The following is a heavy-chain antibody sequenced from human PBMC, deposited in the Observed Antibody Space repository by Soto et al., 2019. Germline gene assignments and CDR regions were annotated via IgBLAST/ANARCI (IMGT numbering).Heavy chain of an antibody. CDR1: GFTVRSYS. J-gene: IGHJ4*02. Sequence: PGWSLRLSCAASGFTVRSYSMNWVRKAPGKGLEWVSAISGSGGSTYYADSVKGRFTTSRDNSKNTLYLQMNSLRAEDTAVYYCATCDYDFWSGPQGPDDYWGQGTLVTVSS. CDR2: ISGSGGST. V-gene: IGHV3-23*01. CDR3: ATCDYDFWSGPQGPDDY. D-gene: IGHD3-3*01.